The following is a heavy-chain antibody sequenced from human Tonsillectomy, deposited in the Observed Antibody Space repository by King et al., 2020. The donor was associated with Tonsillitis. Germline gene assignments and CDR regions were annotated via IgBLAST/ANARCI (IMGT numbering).Heavy chain of an antibody. Sequence: EVQLVQSGAEVKKPGESLKISCKGSGYSFTSYWIGWVRQMPGKGLEWMGIIYPGDSDTRYSPSFQGQVTIPADKSISTAYLQWGSLKASETARYYCARPYYYDSSGYYFDYWGQGTLVTVSS. CDR2: IYPGDSDT. CDR3: ARPYYYDSSGYYFDY. CDR1: GYSFTSYW. J-gene: IGHJ4*02. V-gene: IGHV5-51*01. D-gene: IGHD3-22*01.